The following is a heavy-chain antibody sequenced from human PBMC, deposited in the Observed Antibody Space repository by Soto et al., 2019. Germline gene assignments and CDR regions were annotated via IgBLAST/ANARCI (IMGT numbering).Heavy chain of an antibody. Sequence: QVQLQESGPGLVKPSETLSLTCTVSGDSVSRANYYWSWIRQPPGKGLEWIGYISYSGSAHYNPSLQGRVTIALDTSKNHFSLRLNSVTAADTAVYFCANRVPASFFNYWGQGALVTVSS. J-gene: IGHJ4*02. D-gene: IGHD2-21*02. CDR1: GDSVSRANYY. CDR2: ISYSGSA. V-gene: IGHV4-61*03. CDR3: ANRVPASFFNY.